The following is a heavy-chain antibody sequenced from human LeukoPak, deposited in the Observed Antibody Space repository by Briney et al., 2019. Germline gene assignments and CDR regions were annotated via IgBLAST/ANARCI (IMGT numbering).Heavy chain of an antibody. CDR3: ARGGTMVRGVIIHNYYYYYGMDV. Sequence: GASVKVSCKASGYTLTDHYVHWVRQAPGQGLEWMGWINPDNDATTYPQNFQGRVTMNTDSSIGTAYMSLSSLRSDDTAQYYCARGGTMVRGVIIHNYYYYYGMDVWGQGTTVTVSS. J-gene: IGHJ6*02. CDR2: INPDNDAT. V-gene: IGHV1-2*02. D-gene: IGHD3-10*01. CDR1: GYTLTDHY.